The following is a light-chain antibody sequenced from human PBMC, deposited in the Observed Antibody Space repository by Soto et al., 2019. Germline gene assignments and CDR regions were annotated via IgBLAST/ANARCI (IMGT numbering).Light chain of an antibody. Sequence: EIVMTQSPATLSVSPGETATLSCRASQSVSNNVAWYQQKPGQAPRLLIFGASTRAPGIPARFSGSGSGTDFTLTISRLEPEDFAVYYCQQYGSSPWTFGQGTKVDIK. J-gene: IGKJ1*01. V-gene: IGKV3-15*01. CDR3: QQYGSSPWT. CDR1: QSVSNN. CDR2: GAS.